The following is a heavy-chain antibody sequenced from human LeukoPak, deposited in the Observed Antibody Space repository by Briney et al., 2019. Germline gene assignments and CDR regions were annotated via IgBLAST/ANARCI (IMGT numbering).Heavy chain of an antibody. CDR1: GYTFISYD. Sequence: SXXVSCKASGYTFISYDINWVRQATGQGLEWMGWMKPNSGNTGYAQKFRGRVTMTRNTSLNTAYMELSSLTSEDTAVYYCARRLSGYDWESYWFVPWGQGTLVTVSS. D-gene: IGHD5-12*01. CDR3: ARRLSGYDWESYWFVP. CDR2: MKPNSGNT. J-gene: IGHJ5*02. V-gene: IGHV1-8*01.